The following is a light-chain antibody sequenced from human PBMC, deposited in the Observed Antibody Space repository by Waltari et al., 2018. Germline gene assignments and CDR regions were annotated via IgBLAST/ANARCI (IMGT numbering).Light chain of an antibody. Sequence: EVVMTQAPVTLSVSPGERATLFCRAIQSVSSNLAWYQQKPGRGPRLLIYGASSRATGIPASFTGSGSGTEFTLTISRLQSEDFAVYFCQHYNNRPLTFGGGTKVEI. CDR2: GAS. V-gene: IGKV3-15*01. J-gene: IGKJ4*01. CDR3: QHYNNRPLT. CDR1: QSVSSN.